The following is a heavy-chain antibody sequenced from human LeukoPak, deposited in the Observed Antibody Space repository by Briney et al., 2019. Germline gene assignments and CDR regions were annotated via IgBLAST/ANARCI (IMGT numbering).Heavy chain of an antibody. CDR3: ARAGIRVLEWHSSYYYYYMDV. V-gene: IGHV1-69*05. CDR2: IIPIFGTA. J-gene: IGHJ6*03. D-gene: IGHD3-3*01. CDR1: GGTFSSYA. Sequence: SVKVSCKASGGTFSSYAISWVRQAPGQGLEWMGGIIPIFGTANYAQKFQGRVTITTDESTSTAYRELSSLRSEDTAVYYCARAGIRVLEWHSSYYYYYMDVWGKGTTVTVSS.